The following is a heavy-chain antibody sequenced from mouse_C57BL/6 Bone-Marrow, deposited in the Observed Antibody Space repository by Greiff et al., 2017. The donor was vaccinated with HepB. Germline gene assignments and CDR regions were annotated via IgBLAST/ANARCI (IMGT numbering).Heavy chain of an antibody. CDR1: GYTFTSYW. J-gene: IGHJ1*03. V-gene: IGHV1-72*01. CDR3: ARSNDGYYTYGYFDV. Sequence: VQLQQPGAELVKPGASVKLSCKASGYTFTSYWMHWVKQRPGRGLEWIGRIDPNRGGTKYNEKFKSKATLTVDKPSSTADMQLSSLTSEESAVYYGARSNDGYYTYGYFDVWGTGTTVTVSS. CDR2: IDPNRGGT. D-gene: IGHD2-3*01.